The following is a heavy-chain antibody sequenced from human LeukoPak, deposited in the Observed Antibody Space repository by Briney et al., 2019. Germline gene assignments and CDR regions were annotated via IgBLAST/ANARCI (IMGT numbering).Heavy chain of an antibody. J-gene: IGHJ1*01. CDR1: GFTFNTFS. Sequence: PRGSLRLSCAASGFTFNTFSMNWVRQAPGKGPEWVSYISSSGTTTYYADSVKGRFTISRDNAKNSLYLQMNSLRAEDTAVYYCVRRGLIETEYLERWGQGTLVIVSS. V-gene: IGHV3-48*04. D-gene: IGHD3-10*01. CDR2: ISSSGTTT. CDR3: VRRGLIETEYLER.